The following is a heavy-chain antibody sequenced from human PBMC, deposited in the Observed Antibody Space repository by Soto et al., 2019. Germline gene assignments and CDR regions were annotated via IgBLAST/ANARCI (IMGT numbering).Heavy chain of an antibody. V-gene: IGHV1-69*02. CDR3: ASKGWFGELFLYYFDY. J-gene: IGHJ4*02. D-gene: IGHD3-10*01. CDR2: IIPILGIA. Sequence: SVKVSCKASGGTFSSYTISWVRQAPGQGLEWMGRIIPILGIANYAQKFQGRVTITADKSTSTAYMELSSLRSEDTAVYYCASKGWFGELFLYYFDYWGQGTLVTVSS. CDR1: GGTFSSYT.